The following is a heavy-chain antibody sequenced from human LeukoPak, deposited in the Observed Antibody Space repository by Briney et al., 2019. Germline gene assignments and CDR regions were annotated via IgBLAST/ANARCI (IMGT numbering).Heavy chain of an antibody. J-gene: IGHJ4*02. Sequence: GGSLRLSCAASGFTFSSYGMHWVRQAPGKGLEWVGRIKSKTDGGTTDYAVPVKGRFTISRDDSKNTLFLLMNSLKSDDTAVYYCTTTVWDGDFWGQGTLVTVSS. V-gene: IGHV3-15*07. CDR3: TTTVWDGDF. D-gene: IGHD1-26*01. CDR1: GFTFSSYG. CDR2: IKSKTDGGTT.